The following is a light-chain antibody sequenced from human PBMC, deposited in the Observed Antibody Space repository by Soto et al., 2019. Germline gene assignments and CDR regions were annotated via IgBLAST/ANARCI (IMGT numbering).Light chain of an antibody. CDR1: QSISTW. V-gene: IGKV1-5*03. CDR3: QQYNGYPHT. J-gene: IGKJ2*01. Sequence: DIQMTQSPSTLSASVGDRVTITCRASQSISTWLAWYQQKPGKAPKLLIYKASSLKNGVPSRFSGSGSGTEYTPTIYSLQPDDFASYYCQQYNGYPHTLGQGTKLEIK. CDR2: KAS.